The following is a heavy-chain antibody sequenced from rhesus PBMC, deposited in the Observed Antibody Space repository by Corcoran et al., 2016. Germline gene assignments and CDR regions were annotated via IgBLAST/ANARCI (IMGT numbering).Heavy chain of an antibody. Sequence: QVQLQEAGPGLVKPSATLSLTCAVSGGSITNSYWSWIRQPPGKGLEWIGRISGSRGNTDYNPSLKSRVTISTDTSKNQFSLNLSSVTVADTAVYYCARYSGYRQAGYFDLWGPGTPIIISS. CDR1: GGSITNSY. V-gene: IGHV4-173*01. CDR3: ARYSGYRQAGYFDL. CDR2: ISGSRGNT. D-gene: IGHD5-12*01. J-gene: IGHJ2*01.